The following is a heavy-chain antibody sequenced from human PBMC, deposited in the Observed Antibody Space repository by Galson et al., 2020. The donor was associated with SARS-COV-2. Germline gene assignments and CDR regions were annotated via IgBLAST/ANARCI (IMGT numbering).Heavy chain of an antibody. CDR1: GYSFTSYW. D-gene: IGHD1-26*01. CDR3: AIDSGGRELPFY. CDR2: IDPSDSYT. Sequence: HGESLKISCKGSGYSFTSYWISWVRQMPGKGLEWMGRIDPSDSYTNYSPSFQGHVTISADKSISTAYLQWSSLKASDTAMYYCAIDSGGRELPFYWGQGTLVTVSS. V-gene: IGHV5-10-1*01. J-gene: IGHJ4*02.